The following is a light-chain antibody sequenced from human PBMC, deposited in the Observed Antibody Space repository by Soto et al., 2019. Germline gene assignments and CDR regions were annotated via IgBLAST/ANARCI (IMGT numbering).Light chain of an antibody. J-gene: IGKJ3*01. CDR2: GVS. V-gene: IGKV3D-15*01. CDR1: QSVSSN. CDR3: QQYNDWPRT. Sequence: EIMMTQSPATLSVSPGERATLSCRASQSVSSNLAWYQQKPGQAPRLLLYGVSTRAPGIPARFSGSGSGTEFNLTISSMQSEDFAIYYCQQYNDWPRTFGPGTKVDFK.